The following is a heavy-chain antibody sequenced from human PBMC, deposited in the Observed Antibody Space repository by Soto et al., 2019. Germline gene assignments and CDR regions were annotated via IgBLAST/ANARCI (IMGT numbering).Heavy chain of an antibody. D-gene: IGHD3-3*01. CDR3: AKATYVFWTGYQPAEYSQH. CDR1: GFTFSSFA. J-gene: IGHJ1*01. CDR2: ISGAGGST. V-gene: IGHV3-23*01. Sequence: EVQLLESGGGLVQPGGSLRLSCAASGFTFSSFAMSWVRQAPGKGLEWVSAISGAGGSTYYADSVKGRFTISRDNSKNTLYVKMDSLRVDDTAVYYCAKATYVFWTGYQPAEYSQHGGQGTLVTVSS.